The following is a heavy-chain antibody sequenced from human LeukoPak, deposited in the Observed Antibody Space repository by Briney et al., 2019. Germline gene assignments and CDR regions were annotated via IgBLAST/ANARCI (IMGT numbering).Heavy chain of an antibody. CDR3: ATYDSWSGYNIAY. J-gene: IGHJ4*02. Sequence: GSLRLSCVVSGFTLSSRWMMWVRQAPGEGLEWMTNINRDGSEKNYVDSVKGRFTITRDNAENSLYLQMNSLKVEDSAIYYCATYDSWSGYNIAYWGQGTLVTVSS. V-gene: IGHV3-7*03. CDR2: INRDGSEK. D-gene: IGHD3-3*01. CDR1: GFTLSSRW.